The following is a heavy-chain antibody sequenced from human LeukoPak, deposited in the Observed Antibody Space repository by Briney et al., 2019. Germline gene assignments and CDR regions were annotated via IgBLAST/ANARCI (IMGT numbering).Heavy chain of an antibody. CDR1: RFTFSSYA. V-gene: IGHV3-23*01. J-gene: IGHJ3*01. CDR3: AKDPNGDYVGAFDF. D-gene: IGHD4-17*01. CDR2: IFADGGD. Sequence: PGGSLRLSCAVSRFTFSSYAMIWVRQAPGKGLEWVSAIFADGGDRYADSVKGRFTISRDNSKNTLYLQMNSLTAEDTAVYYCAKDPNGDYVGAFDFWGQGTMVTVSS.